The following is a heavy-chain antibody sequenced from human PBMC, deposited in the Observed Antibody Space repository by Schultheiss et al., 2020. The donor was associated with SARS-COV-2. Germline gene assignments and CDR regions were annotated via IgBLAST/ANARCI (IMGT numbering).Heavy chain of an antibody. V-gene: IGHV3-48*03. Sequence: GGSLRLSCAASGFTFSSYEMNWVRQAPGKGLEWVSYISSSSSTIYYADSVKGRFTISRDNAKNSLYLQMNSLRAEDTAVYYCAKSPDTAMVSFDYWGQGTLVTVSS. J-gene: IGHJ4*02. D-gene: IGHD5-18*01. CDR3: AKSPDTAMVSFDY. CDR2: ISSSSSTI. CDR1: GFTFSSYE.